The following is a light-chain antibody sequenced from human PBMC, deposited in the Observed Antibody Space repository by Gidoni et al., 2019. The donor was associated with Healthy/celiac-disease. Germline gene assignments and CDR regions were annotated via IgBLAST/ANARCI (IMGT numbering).Light chain of an antibody. CDR2: KAS. V-gene: IGKV1-5*03. J-gene: IGKJ2*01. Sequence: DIQMTQSPSTLSASVGDRVTINCRASQSISSWLAWYQQKPGKAPKLLIYKASSLESGVPSMFSGSGSGTEFTLTISSLQPDDFATYYCQQYNSPYTFGQGTKLEIK. CDR1: QSISSW. CDR3: QQYNSPYT.